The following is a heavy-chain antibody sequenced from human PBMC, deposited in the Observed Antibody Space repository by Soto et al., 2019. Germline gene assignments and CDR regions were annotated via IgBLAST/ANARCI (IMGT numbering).Heavy chain of an antibody. Sequence: GGSLRLSCAASGFTVSSNYMSWVRQAPGKGLEWVSIIYSGGSTYYADSVKGRFTISRDNSRNTLFLQMNSLRAEDTAVYYCARDYYKYYDSSGYYRSPAYWGQGTLVTVSS. V-gene: IGHV3-66*02. J-gene: IGHJ4*02. D-gene: IGHD3-22*01. CDR1: GFTVSSNY. CDR3: ARDYYKYYDSSGYYRSPAY. CDR2: IYSGGST.